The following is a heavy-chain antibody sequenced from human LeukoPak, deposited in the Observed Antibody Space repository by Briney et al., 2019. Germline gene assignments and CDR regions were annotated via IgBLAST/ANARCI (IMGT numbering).Heavy chain of an antibody. CDR2: INHSGST. CDR3: ARIPVRETPLDY. J-gene: IGHJ4*02. D-gene: IGHD1-26*01. Sequence: SETLSLTCAVYGGSFSGYYWSWIRQPPGKGLEWIGEINHSGSTNYNPSLKSRVTISVDTSKNQFSLKLSSVTAADTAVYYCARIPVRETPLDYWGQGTLVTVSS. V-gene: IGHV4-34*01. CDR1: GGSFSGYY.